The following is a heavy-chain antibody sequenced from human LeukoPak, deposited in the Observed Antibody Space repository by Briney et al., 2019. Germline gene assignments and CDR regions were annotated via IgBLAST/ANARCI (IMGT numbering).Heavy chain of an antibody. Sequence: ASVKGSCKASGYTFTGYYMHWVRQAPGQGLEWMGWINPNSGGTNYAQKFQGRVTMTRDTSISTAYMELSRLRSDDTAVYYCARVLGQQPFFQHWGQGTLVTVSS. CDR2: INPNSGGT. CDR3: ARVLGQQPFFQH. V-gene: IGHV1-2*02. D-gene: IGHD6-13*01. CDR1: GYTFTGYY. J-gene: IGHJ1*01.